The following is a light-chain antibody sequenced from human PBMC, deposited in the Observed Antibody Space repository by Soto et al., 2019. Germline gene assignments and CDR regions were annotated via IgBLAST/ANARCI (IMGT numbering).Light chain of an antibody. CDR2: GAS. CDR1: QNFGSTY. V-gene: IGKV3-20*01. CDR3: QQANRFPPST. Sequence: EVVLTQSRDTLCLSLGERATLCCRASQNFGSTYLAWYQQKRGQAPRFLIYGASSRATGIPDRFSGSGSGTDFTLTISSLQPEDFATYYGQQANRFPPSTFGQGTRLEI. J-gene: IGKJ5*01.